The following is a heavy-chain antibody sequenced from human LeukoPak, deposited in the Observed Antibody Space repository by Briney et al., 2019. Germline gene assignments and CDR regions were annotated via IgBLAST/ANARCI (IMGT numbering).Heavy chain of an antibody. V-gene: IGHV3-11*01. CDR3: ARGLSSTDAFDI. D-gene: IGHD6-13*01. CDR2: ISSSGSTI. J-gene: IGHJ3*02. CDR1: GFTFSDYY. Sequence: SGGSLRLSCAASGFTFSDYYMSWIRQAPGKGLGWVSYISSSGSTIYYADSVKGRFTISRDNAKNSLYLQMNSLRAEDTAVYYCARGLSSTDAFDIWGQGTMVTVSS.